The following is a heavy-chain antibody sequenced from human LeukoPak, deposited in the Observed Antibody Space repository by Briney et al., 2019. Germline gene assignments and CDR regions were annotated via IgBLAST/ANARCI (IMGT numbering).Heavy chain of an antibody. CDR3: ARGRGIVVVPAAES. V-gene: IGHV3-7*01. J-gene: IGHJ5*02. Sequence: PGGSLRLSCEVSGLTISMYWLTWVRQAPGKGLEWVANIKQDGSEKNYVDSVKGRFTISRDNAKNSLYLQMNSLRAEDTAVYYCARGRGIVVVPAAESWGQGTLVTVSS. CDR1: GLTISMYW. CDR2: IKQDGSEK. D-gene: IGHD2-2*01.